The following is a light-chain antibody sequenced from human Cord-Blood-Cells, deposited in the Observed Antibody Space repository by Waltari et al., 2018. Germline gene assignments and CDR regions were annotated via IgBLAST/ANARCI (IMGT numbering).Light chain of an antibody. Sequence: QSALTQPASVSGSPGQSITISCTGTSSDVGGYNYVSWYQQHPGKAPKLMIYDVSKRPSGVSNRFSGYRSGNTASLTISGLQAEDEADYCCSSYTSSSTWVFGGGTKLTVL. CDR2: DVS. J-gene: IGLJ3*02. V-gene: IGLV2-14*01. CDR1: SSDVGGYNY. CDR3: SSYTSSSTWV.